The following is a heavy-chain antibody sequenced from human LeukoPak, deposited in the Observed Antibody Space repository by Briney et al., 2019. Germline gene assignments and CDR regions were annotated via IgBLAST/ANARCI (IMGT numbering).Heavy chain of an antibody. D-gene: IGHD2-2*01. V-gene: IGHV3-23*01. CDR2: ISGSGAGT. Sequence: GGSLRLSCAASGFTFSSYAMSWVRQAPGKGLEWVSTISGSGAGTYYADSVKGRFTISRDNSKNTLYLQMNSLRVEDTAVYYCAHGTMYQLDYWGQGTLVTVSS. J-gene: IGHJ4*02. CDR3: AHGTMYQLDY. CDR1: GFTFSSYA.